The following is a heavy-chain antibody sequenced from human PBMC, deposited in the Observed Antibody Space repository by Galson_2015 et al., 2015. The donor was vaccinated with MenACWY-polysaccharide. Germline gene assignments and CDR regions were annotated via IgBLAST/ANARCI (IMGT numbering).Heavy chain of an antibody. V-gene: IGHV3-23*01. CDR2: ISGSGGTT. Sequence: FTFSSCAMSWVRQAPGKGLEWVSGISGSGGTTYYADSVKGRFTISRDNSKNTLYLQMNSLRAEDTAVYYCAKRMTTVGAFDIWGHGTMVTVSS. D-gene: IGHD4-23*01. CDR3: AKRMTTVGAFDI. CDR1: FTFSSCA. J-gene: IGHJ3*02.